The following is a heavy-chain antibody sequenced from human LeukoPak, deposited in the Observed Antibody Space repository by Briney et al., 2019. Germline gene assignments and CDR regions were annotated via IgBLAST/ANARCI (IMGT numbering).Heavy chain of an antibody. CDR3: ARGEGGINNYYDSSDPPGI. CDR2: IYPGDSDT. J-gene: IGHJ3*02. CDR1: GYSFTSYW. D-gene: IGHD3-22*01. Sequence: GESLKISCKGSGYSFTSYWIGWVRQMPGKGLEWMGIIYPGDSDTRYSPSFQGQVTISADKSISTAYLQWSSLKASDTAMYYCARGEGGINNYYDSSDPPGIWGQGTMVTVSS. V-gene: IGHV5-51*01.